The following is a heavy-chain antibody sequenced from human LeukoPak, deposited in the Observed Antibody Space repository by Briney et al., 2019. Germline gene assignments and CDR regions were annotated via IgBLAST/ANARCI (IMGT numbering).Heavy chain of an antibody. V-gene: IGHV3-23*01. J-gene: IGHJ4*02. D-gene: IGHD6-25*01. Sequence: GGSLRLPCAASGFTFSSYAMSWVRQAPGKGLEWVSAISGSGGSTYYADSVKGRFTISRDNSKNTLYLQMNSLGVEDTAVYYCTRAAKTDIDYWGQGTLVTVSS. CDR3: TRAAKTDIDY. CDR2: ISGSGGST. CDR1: GFTFSSYA.